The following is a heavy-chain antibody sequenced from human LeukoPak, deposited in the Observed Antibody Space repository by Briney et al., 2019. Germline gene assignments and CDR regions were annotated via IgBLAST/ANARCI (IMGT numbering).Heavy chain of an antibody. CDR3: ARDYDFWSGYLRYYYYGMDV. Sequence: PGGSLRLSCAGSGFTLREYYMSLVRQAPGEGLEWVSYINSSCSTIYYADSVKGRFTISRDNAKNSLYLQMNSLRAEDTAVYYCARDYDFWSGYLRYYYYGMDVWGQGTTVTVSS. D-gene: IGHD3-3*01. CDR1: GFTLREYY. V-gene: IGHV3-11*01. CDR2: INSSCSTI. J-gene: IGHJ6*02.